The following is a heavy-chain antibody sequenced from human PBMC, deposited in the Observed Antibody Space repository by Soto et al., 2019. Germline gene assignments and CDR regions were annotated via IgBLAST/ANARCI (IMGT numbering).Heavy chain of an antibody. CDR2: IIPIFGTA. V-gene: IGHV1-69*12. CDR3: ARRAGPLRWYQGNSYYFAY. J-gene: IGHJ4*02. D-gene: IGHD4-17*01. CDR1: GGTFSSYA. Sequence: QVQLVQSGAEVKKPGSSVKVSCKASGGTFSSYAISWVRQAPGQGLEWMGGIIPIFGTANYAQKFQGRVTITADESTSPAYMELSSLRSEDTAVYYCARRAGPLRWYQGNSYYFAYWGQGTLVTVSS.